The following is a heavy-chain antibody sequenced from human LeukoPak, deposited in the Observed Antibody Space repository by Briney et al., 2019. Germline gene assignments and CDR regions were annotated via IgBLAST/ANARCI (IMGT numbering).Heavy chain of an antibody. D-gene: IGHD3-10*01. J-gene: IGHJ4*02. Sequence: GRSLRLSCAASGFTFSNYGMHWVRQAPGKGLEWVAVISYDGSNKYYADSVEGRFTISRDNSKNTLYLQMNSLRAEDTAVYYCAKDQGPYYYGSGSYYNALWDDYWGQGTLVTVSS. CDR3: AKDQGPYYYGSGSYYNALWDDY. CDR1: GFTFSNYG. V-gene: IGHV3-30*18. CDR2: ISYDGSNK.